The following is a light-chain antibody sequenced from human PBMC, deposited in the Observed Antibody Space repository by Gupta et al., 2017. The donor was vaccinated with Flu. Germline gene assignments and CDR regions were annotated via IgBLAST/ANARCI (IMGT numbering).Light chain of an antibody. CDR1: QSVSNY. Sequence: EIVLTQSPATLSLSPGERATLSCRASQSVSNYLAWYQQKPGQAPRLLIYDASSRDTGVTARFSGSGTAKDFTLTISSREPEDSAVYYCQQRSDWPSLTFGGGTKVEIK. CDR2: DAS. CDR3: QQRSDWPSLT. V-gene: IGKV3-11*01. J-gene: IGKJ4*01.